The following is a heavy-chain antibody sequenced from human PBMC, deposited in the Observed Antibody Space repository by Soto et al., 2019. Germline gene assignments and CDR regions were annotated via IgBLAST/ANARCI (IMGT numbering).Heavy chain of an antibody. V-gene: IGHV4-30-4*01. Sequence: SETLSLTCTVSGDSISSGNKYWSWIRQPPGKGLEWIGYIFSSGTTYYNPSLKSRLTTSLDASQNQFSLKLNSLTDADTAVYFCARVPSPFDYYYAMDVWGQGTAVT. J-gene: IGHJ6*02. CDR1: GDSISSGNKY. CDR2: IFSSGTT. CDR3: ARVPSPFDYYYAMDV. D-gene: IGHD3-16*01.